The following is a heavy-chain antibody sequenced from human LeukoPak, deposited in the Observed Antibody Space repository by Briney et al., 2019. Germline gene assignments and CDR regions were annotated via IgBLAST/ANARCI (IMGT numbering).Heavy chain of an antibody. CDR1: GFTFSSHW. D-gene: IGHD5-18*01. V-gene: IGHV3-74*01. J-gene: IGHJ4*02. CDR2: INTDGSNT. Sequence: GGSLRLSCAASGFTFSSHWMHWVRQAPGKGLVWVSRINTDGSNTSYADSVKGRFTISRDNAKNTLYLQMNSLRAEDTAVYFCARDGYFGFDYWGQGTLVTVSS. CDR3: ARDGYFGFDY.